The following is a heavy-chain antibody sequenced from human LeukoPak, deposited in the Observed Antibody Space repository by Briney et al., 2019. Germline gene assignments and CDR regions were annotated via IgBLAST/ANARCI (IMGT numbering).Heavy chain of an antibody. CDR1: GFTFSICP. CDR2: IRGNGDTT. J-gene: IGHJ4*02. V-gene: IGHV3-23*01. Sequence: GGSLRLSCAATGFTFSICPMSWVRQAPGKGLEWVSGIRGNGDTTFYANSVKGRFTVSRDNSKNTLYLQMNSLRAEDTAIYYCAKDGYGSGSYSQFFDFWGQGTLVTVSS. D-gene: IGHD3-10*01. CDR3: AKDGYGSGSYSQFFDF.